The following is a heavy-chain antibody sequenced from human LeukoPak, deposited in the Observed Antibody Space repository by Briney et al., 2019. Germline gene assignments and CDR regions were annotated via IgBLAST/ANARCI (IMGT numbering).Heavy chain of an antibody. CDR2: IYPGDSDT. Sequence: GESLKISCKGSGYSFSSHWIAWVRQMPGKGLEWMGVIYPGDSDTTYSPSFQGQVTISVGKSISTAYLQWGSLRASDTAMYYCARQWGRGSGSYLAYWGQGTVVTVSS. CDR3: ARQWGRGSGSYLAY. J-gene: IGHJ4*02. D-gene: IGHD3-10*01. V-gene: IGHV5-51*01. CDR1: GYSFSSHW.